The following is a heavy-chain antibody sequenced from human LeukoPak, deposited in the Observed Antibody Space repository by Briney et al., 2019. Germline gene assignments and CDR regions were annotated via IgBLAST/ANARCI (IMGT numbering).Heavy chain of an antibody. Sequence: GASVKVSCKAYRGTFSNYAISWVRQAPGQGLGWIGGIIPISGTANCAQKFQGRVTISADESTTTAYMEMSSLRFEDTAVYYCARGPQSGYDFWSGYFDYWGQGTLVTVSS. D-gene: IGHD3-3*01. CDR1: RGTFSNYA. CDR3: ARGPQSGYDFWSGYFDY. CDR2: IIPISGTA. J-gene: IGHJ4*02. V-gene: IGHV1-69*13.